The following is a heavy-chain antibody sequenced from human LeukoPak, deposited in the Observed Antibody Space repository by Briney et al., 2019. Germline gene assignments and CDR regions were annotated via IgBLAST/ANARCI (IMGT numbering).Heavy chain of an antibody. D-gene: IGHD3-22*01. J-gene: IGHJ4*02. CDR1: GFTFSNYG. Sequence: GGSLRLSCAASGFTFSNYGMNWVRQAPGKGLEWVSSISSSSSYIKYADSVKGRFTISRDNAKKSLYLQVNSLRGEDTAVYYCTRNYYDSSAVSDYWGQGTLVTVSS. CDR3: TRNYYDSSAVSDY. V-gene: IGHV3-21*01. CDR2: ISSSSSYI.